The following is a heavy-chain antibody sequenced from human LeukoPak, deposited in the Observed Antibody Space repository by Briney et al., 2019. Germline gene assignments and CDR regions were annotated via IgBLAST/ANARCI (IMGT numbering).Heavy chain of an antibody. CDR2: IIPILGIA. J-gene: IGHJ5*02. CDR3: ARDPGSAVVDNNWFDP. V-gene: IGHV1-69*04. Sequence: GASVKVSCKAPGGTFSSYAISWVRQAPGQGLEWMGRIIPILGIANYAQKFQGRVTITADKSTSTAYMELSSLRSEDTAVYYCARDPGSAVVDNNWFDPWGQGTLVTVSS. D-gene: IGHD6-19*01. CDR1: GGTFSSYA.